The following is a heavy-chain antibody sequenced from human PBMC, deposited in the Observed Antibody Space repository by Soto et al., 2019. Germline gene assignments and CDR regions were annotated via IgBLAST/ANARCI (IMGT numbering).Heavy chain of an antibody. CDR2: IFSNDEK. V-gene: IGHV2-26*01. Sequence: QVTLKESGPVLVKPTETLTLTCTVSGFSLSNARMGVSWIRQPPGKALEWLAHIFSNDEKSYSTSLKSRLTISKDTSKSQVVLTMTNMDPVDTATSYCARPTYSSGWYYYYGMDVWGQGTTVTVSS. CDR1: GFSLSNARMG. CDR3: ARPTYSSGWYYYYGMDV. J-gene: IGHJ6*02. D-gene: IGHD6-19*01.